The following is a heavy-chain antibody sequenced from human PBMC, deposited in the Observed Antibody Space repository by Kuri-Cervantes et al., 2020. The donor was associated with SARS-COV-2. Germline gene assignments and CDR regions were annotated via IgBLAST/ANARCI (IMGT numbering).Heavy chain of an antibody. V-gene: IGHV4-34*01. D-gene: IGHD6-13*01. J-gene: IGHJ4*02. CDR3: ARGGGGSSWYFDY. Sequence: SETLSLTCAVYGGSLSDYYWSWIRQPPGKGLEWIGEINPTGGTNYNPSLNSRLTISPDTSRSQFSLKLSSVTAADTAVYYCARGGGGSSWYFDYWGQGTLVTVSS. CDR1: GGSLSDYY. CDR2: INPTGGT.